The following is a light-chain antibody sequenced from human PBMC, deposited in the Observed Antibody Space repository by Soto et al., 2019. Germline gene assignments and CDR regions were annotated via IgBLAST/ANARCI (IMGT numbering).Light chain of an antibody. CDR2: EAS. CDR3: QHYNTYGGIP. Sequence: DIQMIQSPSSLSASVGDRVTITCRASQSVGNWLAWYQQKPGGAPKLLIYEASSLERGVPLRFRGSGSGTQFPLTLYNLQPDDFATYYCQHYNTYGGIPFGPGTTVDVK. V-gene: IGKV1-5*03. J-gene: IGKJ3*01. CDR1: QSVGNW.